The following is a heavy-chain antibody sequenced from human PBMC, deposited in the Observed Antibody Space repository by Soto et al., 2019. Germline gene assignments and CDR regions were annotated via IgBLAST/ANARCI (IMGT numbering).Heavy chain of an antibody. Sequence: QVQLVQSGAEVKKPGASVKVSCKASGYTFTNYGISWVRQAPGQGLEWMGWISAYNGNINYAQKLQGRVTMTTDTSTSTAYMELRSLRSDDTAMYYCASSYCGGNCDSNLTLDYYYYGMDVWGQGTTVTVSS. J-gene: IGHJ6*01. CDR3: ASSYCGGNCDSNLTLDYYYYGMDV. CDR1: GYTFTNYG. V-gene: IGHV1-18*01. CDR2: ISAYNGNI. D-gene: IGHD2-21*02.